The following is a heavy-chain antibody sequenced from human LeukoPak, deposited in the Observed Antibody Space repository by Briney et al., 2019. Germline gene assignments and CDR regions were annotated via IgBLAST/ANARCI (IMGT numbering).Heavy chain of an antibody. CDR1: GYSFTSYW. Sequence: GESLKISCKGSGYSFTSYWIGWVRQMPGEGLEWMGIIYPGDSDTRYSPSFQGQVTISADKSISTAYLQWSSLKASDTAMYYCARPSLYCDSTRCHFDYWGQGTLVTVSS. J-gene: IGHJ4*02. CDR2: IYPGDSDT. D-gene: IGHD2-2*01. V-gene: IGHV5-51*01. CDR3: ARPSLYCDSTRCHFDY.